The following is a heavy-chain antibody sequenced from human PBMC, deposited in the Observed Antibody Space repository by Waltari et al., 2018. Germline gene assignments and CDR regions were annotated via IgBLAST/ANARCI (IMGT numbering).Heavy chain of an antibody. Sequence: QVQLVQSGAEVKKPGASVKVSCKASGYTFTGYYMHWVRQAPGQGLEWMGWINPNSGGTNYAQKFQGRGTMTRDTSISTAYMELSRLRSDDTAVYYCARGIAAAAHLLDYYYMDVWGKGTTVTISS. CDR1: GYTFTGYY. D-gene: IGHD6-13*01. CDR2: INPNSGGT. J-gene: IGHJ6*03. V-gene: IGHV1-2*02. CDR3: ARGIAAAAHLLDYYYMDV.